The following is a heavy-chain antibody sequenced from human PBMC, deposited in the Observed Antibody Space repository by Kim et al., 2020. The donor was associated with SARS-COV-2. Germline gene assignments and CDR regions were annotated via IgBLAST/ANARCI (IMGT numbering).Heavy chain of an antibody. V-gene: IGHV4-59*01. CDR3: AREVSLAYYGMDV. J-gene: IGHJ6*02. D-gene: IGHD1-20*01. Sequence: YNPSLKSRATITVDTSKNQFSLKLSSVTAADTAVYYCAREVSLAYYGMDVWGQGTTVTVSS.